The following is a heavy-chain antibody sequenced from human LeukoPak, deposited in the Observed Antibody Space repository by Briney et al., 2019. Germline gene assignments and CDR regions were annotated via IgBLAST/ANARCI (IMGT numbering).Heavy chain of an antibody. Sequence: PGGSLRLSCAASGFTFSDYYMSWIRQAPGRGLEWVSYISTGSSYTNYADSVKGRFTISRGNAKNSLYLQMNSLRAEDTALYYCARAEGGPATAIYWGQGTLVTVSS. D-gene: IGHD2-21*02. V-gene: IGHV3-11*05. CDR2: ISTGSSYT. J-gene: IGHJ4*02. CDR1: GFTFSDYY. CDR3: ARAEGGPATAIY.